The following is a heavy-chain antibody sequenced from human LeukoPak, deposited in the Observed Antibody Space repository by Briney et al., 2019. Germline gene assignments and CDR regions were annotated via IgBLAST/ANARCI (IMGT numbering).Heavy chain of an antibody. CDR1: GFTFSSYA. V-gene: IGHV3-64*01. CDR3: ARDPTEEGDLEFDY. J-gene: IGHJ4*02. Sequence: GGSLRLSCAASGFTFSSYAMHWVRQAPGKGLEYVSAISSNGGSTYYANSVKGRFTISRDNSKNTLYLQMGSLRAEDMAVYYCARDPTEEGDLEFDYWGQGILVTVSS. D-gene: IGHD3-10*01. CDR2: ISSNGGST.